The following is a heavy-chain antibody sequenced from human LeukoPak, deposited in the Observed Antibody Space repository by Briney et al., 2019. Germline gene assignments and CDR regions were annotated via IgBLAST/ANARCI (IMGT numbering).Heavy chain of an antibody. Sequence: PGGSLRLSCAASGFTFSSYNMHWVHQAPGKGLEWVAVIWYDGTNKYYADSVNGRFTISRDNSKNTLYLQMNSLRAEDTAVYYCAKDSGGGACYLDYWGQGTLVAVSS. CDR1: GFTFSSYN. J-gene: IGHJ4*02. D-gene: IGHD2-21*02. CDR3: AKDSGGGACYLDY. CDR2: IWYDGTNK. V-gene: IGHV3-33*06.